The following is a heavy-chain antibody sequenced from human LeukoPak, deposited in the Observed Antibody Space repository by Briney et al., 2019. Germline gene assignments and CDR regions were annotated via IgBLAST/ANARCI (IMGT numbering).Heavy chain of an antibody. CDR3: ARGGIRFDY. CDR2: IYSGGST. V-gene: IGHV3-53*01. J-gene: IGHJ4*02. CDR1: GVTFSSYA. Sequence: GRSLRLSCAAAGVTFSSYAMHWVRQAPGKGLEWVSVIYSGGSTYYADSVKGRFTISRDNSKNTLYLQMNSLRAEDTAVYYCARGGIRFDYWGQGTLVTVSS. D-gene: IGHD3-16*01.